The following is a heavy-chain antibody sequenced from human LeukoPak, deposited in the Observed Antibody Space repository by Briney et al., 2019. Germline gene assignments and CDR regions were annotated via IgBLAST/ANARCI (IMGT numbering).Heavy chain of an antibody. V-gene: IGHV3-74*01. CDR2: INTDGTVT. J-gene: IGHJ4*02. Sequence: GGSLRLSCAVSGFTFSKYWMLWVRQAPGKGLESASRINTDGTVTTYADSVKGRFTVSRDNADNTMFLQMNSVRDEDTAVYYCATKQWLAPPPDSWGQGTPVTVSS. D-gene: IGHD6-19*01. CDR1: GFTFSKYW. CDR3: ATKQWLAPPPDS.